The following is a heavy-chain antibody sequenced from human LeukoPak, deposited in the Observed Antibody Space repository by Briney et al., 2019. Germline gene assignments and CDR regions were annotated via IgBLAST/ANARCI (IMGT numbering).Heavy chain of an antibody. J-gene: IGHJ6*03. CDR2: MNPNSGNT. CDR3: ARGRQLRPGYLSYYYMDV. V-gene: IGHV1-8*03. Sequence: ASVKVSCKASGYTFTSYDINWVRQATGQGLEWMGWMNPNSGNTGYAQKFQGRVTITRNTSISTAYMELSSLRSEDTAVYYCARGRQLRPGYLSYYYMDVWGKGTTVTVSS. CDR1: GYTFTSYD. D-gene: IGHD4-17*01.